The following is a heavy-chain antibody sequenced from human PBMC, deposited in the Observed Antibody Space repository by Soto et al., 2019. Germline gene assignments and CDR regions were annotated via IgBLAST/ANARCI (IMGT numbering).Heavy chain of an antibody. D-gene: IGHD3-22*01. CDR2: INSEESTP. CDR1: GFTFNTYW. Sequence: GGSLRPSCAASGFTFNTYWMHGVRQAPGKGLEWISRINSEESTPSYVDSVKGRFTISRDTAKNTLYLHMNSLRAEDTAVYYSASVCNRRYYYVTMDHWGQGTLVTVSS. V-gene: IGHV3-74*01. CDR3: ASVCNRRYYYVTMDH. J-gene: IGHJ4*02.